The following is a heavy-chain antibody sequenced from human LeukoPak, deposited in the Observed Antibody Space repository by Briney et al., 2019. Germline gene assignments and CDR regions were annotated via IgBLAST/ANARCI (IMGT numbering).Heavy chain of an antibody. Sequence: ASVKVSCKTSGYTFTDYDAHWVRQAPRQGLEWMGWINPNSATTNYAQRLQGRVTFTRDTSLSIAYMELSSLTSEDAAVYFCARGDFGETNTAFDVWGQGTLVAVSS. CDR3: ARGDFGETNTAFDV. D-gene: IGHD4-17*01. CDR1: GYTFTDYD. J-gene: IGHJ3*01. CDR2: INPNSATT. V-gene: IGHV1-8*03.